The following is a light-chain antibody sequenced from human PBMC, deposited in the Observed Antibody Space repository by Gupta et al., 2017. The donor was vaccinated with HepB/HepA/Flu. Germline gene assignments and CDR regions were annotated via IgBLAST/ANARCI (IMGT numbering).Light chain of an antibody. CDR3: QTGGNGIH. CDR1: SGHSSYA. CDR2: VNSDGSH. J-gene: IGLJ2*01. Sequence: QLVLPHSPSASASLGASVTLTCTLSSGHSSYAIAWTQQQPEKGPQILMKVNSDGSHMTGDGIPDCFSGASSVTGRDLTLSSARAEDEDDYYWQTGGNGIHFGGGTKLTVL. V-gene: IGLV4-69*01.